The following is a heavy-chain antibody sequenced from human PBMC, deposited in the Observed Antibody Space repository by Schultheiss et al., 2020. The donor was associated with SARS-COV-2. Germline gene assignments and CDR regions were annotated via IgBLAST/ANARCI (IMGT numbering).Heavy chain of an antibody. V-gene: IGHV1-18*04. CDR3: ARHPPPIIAAANYLLNWFDP. D-gene: IGHD6-13*01. Sequence: ASVKVSCKASGYTFTSYYMHWVRQAPGQGLEWMGWISAYNGNTNYAQKLQGRVTMTTDTSTSTAYMELRSLRSDDTAVYYCARHPPPIIAAANYLLNWFDPWGQGTLVTVSS. CDR1: GYTFTSYY. CDR2: ISAYNGNT. J-gene: IGHJ5*02.